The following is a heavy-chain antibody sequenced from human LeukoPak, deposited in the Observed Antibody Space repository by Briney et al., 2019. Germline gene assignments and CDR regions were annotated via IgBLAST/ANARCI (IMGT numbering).Heavy chain of an antibody. D-gene: IGHD4/OR15-4a*01. CDR3: ARGRVPWVAFDI. J-gene: IGHJ3*02. V-gene: IGHV3-74*01. CDR2: INGDGSST. CDR1: GYTFSSYW. Sequence: GGSLRLSCAASGYTFSSYWMHWVRQAPAKGLVWVSRINGDGSSTSYADSVKGRFTISRDNAKNTLYLQMNSLRAEDTAVYYCARGRVPWVAFDIWGQGTMVTVSS.